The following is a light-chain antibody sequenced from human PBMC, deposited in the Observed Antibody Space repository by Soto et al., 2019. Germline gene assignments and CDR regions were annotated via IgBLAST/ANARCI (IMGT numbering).Light chain of an antibody. V-gene: IGLV2-8*01. Sequence: QSQIIQSPSESWSPGQSVTISCTGTKNDIGVYDFVSWYQHHPGKAPRLIIYEVVQRPSGVPDRFSGSKSGNTASLTVSGLQAADEADYFCKSYAGSNTYVFGSGTNVTVL. CDR1: KNDIGVYDF. CDR2: EVV. J-gene: IGLJ1*01. CDR3: KSYAGSNTYV.